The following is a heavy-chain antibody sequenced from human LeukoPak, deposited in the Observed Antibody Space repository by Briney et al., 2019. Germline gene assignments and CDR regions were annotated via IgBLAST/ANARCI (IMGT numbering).Heavy chain of an antibody. Sequence: ASVKASCKASGYTFTSYYIHWMRQAPGQGLEWMGIINPSGGSTSYAQKFQGRVTMTRDTSTSTVYMELSSLRSEDTAVYYCARGVATVSFDYWGQGTLVTVSS. V-gene: IGHV1-46*01. CDR3: ARGVATVSFDY. CDR2: INPSGGST. J-gene: IGHJ4*02. D-gene: IGHD5-12*01. CDR1: GYTFTSYY.